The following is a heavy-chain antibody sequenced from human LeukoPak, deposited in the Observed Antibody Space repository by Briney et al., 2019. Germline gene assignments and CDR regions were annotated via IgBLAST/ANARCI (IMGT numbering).Heavy chain of an antibody. CDR2: IKEDGSET. J-gene: IGHJ4*02. D-gene: IGHD6-19*01. V-gene: IGHV3-7*01. CDR3: ARLYSTGCYGGPDY. Sequence: GESLRLSCAGSGFSFPSHWMSWVRKAPGKGLEWVANIKEDGSETIYVDSVKGRFTVSRDNATNSLYLQMSSLRAEDPAVSYCARLYSTGCYGGPDYWGQGTLVAVSS. CDR1: GFSFPSHW.